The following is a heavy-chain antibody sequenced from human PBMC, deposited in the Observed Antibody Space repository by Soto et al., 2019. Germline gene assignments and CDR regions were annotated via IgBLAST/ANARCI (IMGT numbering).Heavy chain of an antibody. Sequence: QVQLVESGGGVVQPGRSLRLSCAASGFTFSSYGMHWVRQAPGKGLEWVAVISYDGSNKYYADSVKGRFTISRDNSKNMXYLXIHSRRAGDRAVYYCAQDFCEGLVRGGYCAGGLDVWGQGPAVTVSS. CDR3: AQDFCEGLVRGGYCAGGLDV. J-gene: IGHJ6*02. CDR1: GFTFSSYG. V-gene: IGHV3-30*18. D-gene: IGHD6-19*01. CDR2: ISYDGSNK.